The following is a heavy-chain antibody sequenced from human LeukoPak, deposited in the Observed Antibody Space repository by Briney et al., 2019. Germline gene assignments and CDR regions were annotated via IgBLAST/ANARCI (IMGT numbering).Heavy chain of an antibody. J-gene: IGHJ3*02. CDR2: IHNRGST. Sequence: KPSETLSLTCTVSGGSISRSSWSWIRQPPGKGLEWIAYIHNRGSTNHNPPLKSRVTISLDTSKSQFSLRLSSVTAADTAMYYCARHECGGDCYYDAFDMWGQGTMVTVSS. CDR1: GGSISRSS. V-gene: IGHV4-59*08. CDR3: ARHECGGDCYYDAFDM. D-gene: IGHD2-21*02.